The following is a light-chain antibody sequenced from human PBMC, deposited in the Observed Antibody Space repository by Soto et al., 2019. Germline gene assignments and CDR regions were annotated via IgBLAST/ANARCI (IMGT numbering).Light chain of an antibody. Sequence: QSALTQPASVSGSPGQSITISCTGTSSDVGSYNLVSWYQQHPGKAPKLLLYEGSKRPSGVSNRFPGSKSGNTASLTISGLQAEDEADYYCCSYAGSSTVVFGGGTKLTFL. J-gene: IGLJ2*01. CDR3: CSYAGSSTVV. V-gene: IGLV2-23*01. CDR2: EGS. CDR1: SSDVGSYNL.